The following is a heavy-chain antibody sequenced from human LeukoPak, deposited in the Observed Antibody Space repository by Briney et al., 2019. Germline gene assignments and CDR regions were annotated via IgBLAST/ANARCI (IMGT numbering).Heavy chain of an antibody. CDR3: AKGIVNWGKNYFDY. CDR1: GFTSSRYA. Sequence: PGGSLRLSCAASGFTSSRYAMSWVRQAPGKGLEWVSVISGSGSSTYYADSVKGRFTISRDNSKNTLHLQMNSLRAEDTAVYYCAKGIVNWGKNYFDYWGQGTLVTVSS. CDR2: ISGSGSST. V-gene: IGHV3-23*01. D-gene: IGHD7-27*01. J-gene: IGHJ4*02.